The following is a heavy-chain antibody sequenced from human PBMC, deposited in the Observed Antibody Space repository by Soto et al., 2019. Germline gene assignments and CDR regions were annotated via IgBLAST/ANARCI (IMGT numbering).Heavy chain of an antibody. CDR3: AGHSSSWSDYYRLAV. CDR2: INPDASSI. Sequence: GGSLRHSCAASGFTFSRDWMHWVRQGPGKGLVWVARINPDASSIMYADSVKGRFTISRDDAKNTLYLQMNSLRAEDTAVYYCAGHSSSWSDYYRLAVWGQGTTVTVSS. J-gene: IGHJ6*02. D-gene: IGHD6-13*01. V-gene: IGHV3-74*03. CDR1: GFTFSRDW.